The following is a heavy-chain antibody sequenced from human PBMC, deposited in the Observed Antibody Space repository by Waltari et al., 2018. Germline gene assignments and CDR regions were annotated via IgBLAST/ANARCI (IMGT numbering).Heavy chain of an antibody. Sequence: QVQLQESGPGLVKPSETLSLTCTVSGGSISSYYWSWLRQPPGKGLEWSGYIYYSGSTNYNPSLKSRVTISVDTSKNQFSLKLSSVTAADTAVYYCARGGSDSSSWYEYWYFDLWGRGTLVTVSS. V-gene: IGHV4-59*01. J-gene: IGHJ2*01. D-gene: IGHD6-13*01. CDR2: IYYSGST. CDR1: GGSISSYY. CDR3: ARGGSDSSSWYEYWYFDL.